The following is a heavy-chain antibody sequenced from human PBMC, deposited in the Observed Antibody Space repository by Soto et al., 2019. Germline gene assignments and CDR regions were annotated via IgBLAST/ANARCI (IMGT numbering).Heavy chain of an antibody. Sequence: PXGSLILSLAASGFTFSSYAMHLVRQAPGKGLEWVAVISYDGSNKYYADSVKGRFTISRDNSKNTLYLQMNSLRAEDTAVYYCARVGDGYNYLDYWGQGTLVTVSS. J-gene: IGHJ4*02. CDR2: ISYDGSNK. D-gene: IGHD5-12*01. CDR1: GFTFSSYA. V-gene: IGHV3-30-3*01. CDR3: ARVGDGYNYLDY.